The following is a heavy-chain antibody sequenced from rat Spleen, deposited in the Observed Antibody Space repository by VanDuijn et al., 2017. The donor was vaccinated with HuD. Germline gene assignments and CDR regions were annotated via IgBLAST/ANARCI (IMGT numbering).Heavy chain of an antibody. J-gene: IGHJ2*01. CDR2: IWAGGNT. CDR1: GFSLTSYH. Sequence: QVQLKESGPGLVQPSQTLSLTCTVSGFSLTSYHVNWVRQPPGKSLVWMGTIWAGGNTNYNSAVQSRLSISRDTSKSQVLLKMNRPQPEDTGTYYCVSSSSGGYFDHWGQGVMVTVSS. CDR3: VSSSSGGYFDH. D-gene: IGHD4-3*01. V-gene: IGHV2-13*01.